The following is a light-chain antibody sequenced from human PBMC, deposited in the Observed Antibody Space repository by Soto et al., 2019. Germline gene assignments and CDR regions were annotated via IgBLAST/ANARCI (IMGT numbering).Light chain of an antibody. CDR2: EVT. V-gene: IGLV2-23*02. CDR3: SSYANGNTLV. Sequence: QSALTQPASVSGSPGQSITISCTGTSSDVGSYDLVSWYQHHPGTAPKLILYEVTKRPSGVSNRFSGSKSGNTASLTISGLQTEDDSHYYCSSYANGNTLVFGGGTKVTVL. CDR1: SSDVGSYDL. J-gene: IGLJ2*01.